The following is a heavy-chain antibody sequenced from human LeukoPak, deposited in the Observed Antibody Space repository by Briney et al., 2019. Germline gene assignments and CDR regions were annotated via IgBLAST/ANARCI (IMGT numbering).Heavy chain of an antibody. Sequence: SSETLSLTCTVSGGSISSSSYSWGWIRQPPGKGLEWIGSIYYSGSTYYNPSLKSRVTISVDTSKNQFSLKLSSVTAADTAVYYCARQQRHYYYDSSGIPRPDAFDIWGQGTMVTVSS. CDR2: IYYSGST. J-gene: IGHJ3*02. CDR3: ARQQRHYYYDSSGIPRPDAFDI. CDR1: GGSISSSSYS. V-gene: IGHV4-39*01. D-gene: IGHD3-22*01.